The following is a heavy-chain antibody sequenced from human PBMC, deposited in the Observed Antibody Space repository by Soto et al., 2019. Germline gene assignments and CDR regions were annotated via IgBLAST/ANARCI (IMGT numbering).Heavy chain of an antibody. CDR3: ARLAPASSIAVAGGYYYGMDV. CDR1: GDSVSSNSAA. J-gene: IGHJ6*02. D-gene: IGHD6-19*01. V-gene: IGHV6-1*01. Sequence: PSQTLSLTCAISGDSVSSNSAAWNWIRQSPSRGLEWLGRTYYRSKWYNDYAVSVKSRITINPDTSKNQFSLQLNSVTPEDTAVYYRARLAPASSIAVAGGYYYGMDVWGQGTTVTVSS. CDR2: TYYRSKWYN.